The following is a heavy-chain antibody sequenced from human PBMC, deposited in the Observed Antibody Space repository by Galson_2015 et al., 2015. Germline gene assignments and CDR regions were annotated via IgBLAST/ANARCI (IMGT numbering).Heavy chain of an antibody. D-gene: IGHD2-15*01. Sequence: STNYNPSLKSRVTISVDTSKNQFSLKLSSLRSEDTAVYYCARVILYCSGGSCYPVYFDYWGQGTLVTVSS. J-gene: IGHJ4*02. V-gene: IGHV4-59*01. CDR3: ARVILYCSGGSCYPVYFDY. CDR2: ST.